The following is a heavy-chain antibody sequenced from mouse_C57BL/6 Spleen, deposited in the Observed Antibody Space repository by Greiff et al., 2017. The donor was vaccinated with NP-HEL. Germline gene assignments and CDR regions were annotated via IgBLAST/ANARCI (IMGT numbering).Heavy chain of an antibody. V-gene: IGHV1-55*01. CDR3: ARRGYSNLYFDY. J-gene: IGHJ2*01. CDR2: IYPGSGST. Sequence: QVQLQQPGAELVKPGASVKMSCKASGYTFTSYWITWVKQRPGQGLEWIGDIYPGSGSTNYNEKFKSKATLTVDTSSSTAYMQLSSLTSEDSAVYDCARRGYSNLYFDYWGQGTTLTVSS. D-gene: IGHD2-5*01. CDR1: GYTFTSYW.